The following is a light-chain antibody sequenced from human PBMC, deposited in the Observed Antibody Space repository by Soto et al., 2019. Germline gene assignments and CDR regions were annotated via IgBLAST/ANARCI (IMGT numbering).Light chain of an antibody. V-gene: IGLV4-60*02. CDR3: ETWDSNTRV. Sequence: QPVLTQSSSASASLGSSAKLTCTLSSGHSSYIIAWHQQQPGKAPRYLMKLEGSGSYNKGSGVPDRFSCSSSGADRYLTISNLQFEDEADYYCETWDSNTRVFGGGTKLTVL. J-gene: IGLJ3*02. CDR1: SGHSSYI. CDR2: LEGSGSY.